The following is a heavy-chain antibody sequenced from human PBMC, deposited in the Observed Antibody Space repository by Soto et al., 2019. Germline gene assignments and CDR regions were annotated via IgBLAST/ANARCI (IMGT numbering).Heavy chain of an antibody. Sequence: SETLSLTCAVSGGSISSGGYSWSWIRQPPGKGLEWIGYIYHSGSTYYNPSLKSRVTISVDRSKNQFSLKLSSVTAADTAVYYCARAGAPFLLVPAAMNFDYRGQGTPVTVSS. CDR2: IYHSGST. J-gene: IGHJ4*02. D-gene: IGHD2-2*01. CDR1: GGSISSGGYS. CDR3: ARAGAPFLLVPAAMNFDY. V-gene: IGHV4-30-2*01.